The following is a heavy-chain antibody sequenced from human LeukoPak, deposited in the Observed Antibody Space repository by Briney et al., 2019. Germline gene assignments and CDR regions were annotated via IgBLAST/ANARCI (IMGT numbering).Heavy chain of an antibody. V-gene: IGHV4-59*01. CDR2: IYYSGST. J-gene: IGHJ4*02. Sequence: PSETLSLTCTVSVGSISSYYWSWIRQPPGKGLEWIGYIYYSGSTNYNPSLKSRVTKSVDTSKNQFSLKLSSVTAADTAVYYCARSGSYGGGGGEFDYWGQGTLVTVSS. CDR1: VGSISSYY. D-gene: IGHD1-26*01. CDR3: ARSGSYGGGGGEFDY.